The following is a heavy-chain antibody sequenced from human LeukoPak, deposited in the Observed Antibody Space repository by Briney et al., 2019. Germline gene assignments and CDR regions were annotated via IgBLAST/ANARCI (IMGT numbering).Heavy chain of an antibody. Sequence: PGGSLRLSCAASGFTFSNYEMNWVRQAPGKGLEWVSYISSSGSTIYYADSGKGRFTFSRDNTKNSLYLQMNSLRAEDTAVYYCARVFSTLDYWGQGTRVTVSS. V-gene: IGHV3-48*03. CDR3: ARVFSTLDY. J-gene: IGHJ4*02. CDR2: ISSSGSTI. D-gene: IGHD3-3*02. CDR1: GFTFSNYE.